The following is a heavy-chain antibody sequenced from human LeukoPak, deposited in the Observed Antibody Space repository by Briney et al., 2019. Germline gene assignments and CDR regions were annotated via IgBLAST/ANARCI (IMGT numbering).Heavy chain of an antibody. CDR2: IYYSGCT. D-gene: IGHD6-6*01. Sequence: SETLSLTCAVSAVSIRSYFWSWIRQPPGKGLEWIGYIYYSGCTNYNPSLKSRVTISVDTSKSQFSLNLSSVTAADTAVYYCAREYSSSSEGIWFDPWGQGTLVTVSS. CDR1: AVSIRSYF. V-gene: IGHV4-59*01. CDR3: AREYSSSSEGIWFDP. J-gene: IGHJ5*02.